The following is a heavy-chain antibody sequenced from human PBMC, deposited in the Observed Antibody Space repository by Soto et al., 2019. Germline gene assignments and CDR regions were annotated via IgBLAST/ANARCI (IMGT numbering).Heavy chain of an antibody. CDR3: ARSARSSYSSGGSCYSEYYYYMDV. CDR1: GGTFSSYT. Sequence: QVQLVQSGAEVKKPGSSVKVSCKASGGTFSSYTISWVRQAPGQGLEWMGRIIPILGIANYAQKFQGRVTITADKSTSTAYMELSSLRSEDTAVYYCARSARSSYSSGGSCYSEYYYYMDVWGKGTTVTVSS. D-gene: IGHD2-15*01. V-gene: IGHV1-69*02. CDR2: IIPILGIA. J-gene: IGHJ6*03.